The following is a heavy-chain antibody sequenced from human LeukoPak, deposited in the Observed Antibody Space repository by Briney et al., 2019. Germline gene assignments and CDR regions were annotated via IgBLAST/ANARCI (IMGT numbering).Heavy chain of an antibody. Sequence: GESLKISCKASGYSFISYWIAWVRQMPGKGLEWVGIIYPGDSDIRYSPSFQGQVALSVDKSISTAYLQWSSLKASDTATYYCARLVYSSSFRGTDVWGQGTTVTVSS. CDR2: IYPGDSDI. CDR1: GYSFISYW. D-gene: IGHD6-6*01. CDR3: ARLVYSSSFRGTDV. V-gene: IGHV5-51*01. J-gene: IGHJ6*02.